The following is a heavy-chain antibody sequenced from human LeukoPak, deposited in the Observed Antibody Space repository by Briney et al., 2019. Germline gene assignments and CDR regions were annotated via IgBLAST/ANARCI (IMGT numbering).Heavy chain of an antibody. D-gene: IGHD2-15*01. J-gene: IGHJ3*02. V-gene: IGHV4-30-4*01. CDR3: ARDCSGGSCYGAFDI. CDR2: IYDSGST. CDR1: GASIRSGDYY. Sequence: SETLSLTCTVSGASIRSGDYYWSWIRQPPGKGLEWIGYIYDSGSTYYNPSLKSRLTISVDTSENRFSLKLSSVTATDTAVYYCARDCSGGSCYGAFDIWAKGQWSPSLQ.